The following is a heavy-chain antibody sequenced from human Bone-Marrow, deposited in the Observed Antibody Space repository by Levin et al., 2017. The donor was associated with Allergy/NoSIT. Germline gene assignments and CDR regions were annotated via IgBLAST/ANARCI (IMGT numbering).Heavy chain of an antibody. CDR1: GFTFSSYA. CDR2: ISGSGGST. Sequence: PGGSLRLSCAASGFTFSSYAMSWVRQAPGKGLEWVSAISGSGGSTYYADSVKGRFTISRDNSKNTLYLQMNSLRAEDTAVYYCAKDCSGGSCSRLYYYDYMDVWGKGTTVTVSS. J-gene: IGHJ6*03. V-gene: IGHV3-23*01. D-gene: IGHD2-15*01. CDR3: AKDCSGGSCSRLYYYDYMDV.